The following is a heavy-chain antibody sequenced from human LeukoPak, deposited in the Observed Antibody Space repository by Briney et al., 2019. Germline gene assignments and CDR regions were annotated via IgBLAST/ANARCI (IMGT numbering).Heavy chain of an antibody. Sequence: PSETLSLTCTVSGGSISSYYWSWIRQPPGKGLEWIGYIYYSGSTNYNPSLKSRVTISVDTSKNQFSLKLSSVTAADSAVYYCARLSVVPAAMNGYYYYGMDVWGQGTTGTVSS. CDR3: ARLSVVPAAMNGYYYYGMDV. J-gene: IGHJ6*02. CDR1: GGSISSYY. CDR2: IYYSGST. D-gene: IGHD2-2*01. V-gene: IGHV4-59*08.